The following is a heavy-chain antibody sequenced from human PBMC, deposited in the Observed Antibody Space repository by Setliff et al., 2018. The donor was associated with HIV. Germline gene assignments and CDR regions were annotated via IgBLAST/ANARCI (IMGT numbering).Heavy chain of an antibody. CDR2: VNHSGDT. Sequence: ETLSLTCAVYGGSFSGYYWSWIRQSPGKDLEWIGEVNHSGDTTYNPSLKSRVTMSVDTSKNQFSLELSSLTSADTAIYYCVRGRDYGSSWSRPFYFDFWGHGNLVTVSS. CDR3: VRGRDYGSSWSRPFYFDF. CDR1: GGSFSGYY. J-gene: IGHJ4*01. D-gene: IGHD6-13*01. V-gene: IGHV4-34*01.